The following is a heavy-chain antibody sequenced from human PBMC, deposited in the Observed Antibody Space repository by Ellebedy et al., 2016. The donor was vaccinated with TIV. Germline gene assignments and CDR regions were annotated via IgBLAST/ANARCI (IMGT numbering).Heavy chain of an antibody. J-gene: IGHJ4*02. CDR1: GFTVSDYW. V-gene: IGHV3-7*03. CDR3: ARDRQPNSYWGYLY. CDR2: IKQDGSAQ. Sequence: GGSLRLXCAASGFTVSDYWMCWLRQAPGQGLEWVANIKQDGSAQYYVDSLKGRFTISRDNAKNSLYLQLNSLRVEDTAVYYCARDRQPNSYWGYLYWGQGALVIVSS. D-gene: IGHD2-8*02.